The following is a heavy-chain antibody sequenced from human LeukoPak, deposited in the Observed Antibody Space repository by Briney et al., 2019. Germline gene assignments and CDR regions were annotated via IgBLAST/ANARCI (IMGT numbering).Heavy chain of an antibody. D-gene: IGHD3-22*01. CDR1: GFTVSSNY. CDR2: IYSGGST. Sequence: GGSLGLSCAASGFTVSSNYMSWVRQAPGKGLEWVSVIYSGGSTYYADSVKGRFTISRDNSKNTLYLQMNSLRAEDTAVYYCAKGYYYDSSGYPTDAFDIWGQGTMVTVSS. CDR3: AKGYYYDSSGYPTDAFDI. J-gene: IGHJ3*02. V-gene: IGHV3-66*01.